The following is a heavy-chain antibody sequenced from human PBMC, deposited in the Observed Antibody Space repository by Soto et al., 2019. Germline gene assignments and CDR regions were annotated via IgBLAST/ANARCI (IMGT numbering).Heavy chain of an antibody. CDR2: IYYSGSI. CDR3: AXXXXXXXXXXXXXXX. J-gene: IGHJ4*02. V-gene: IGHV4-59*01. Sequence: SETLSLTCTVSGGSISSYYWSWIRQPPGKGLEWIGYIYYSGSINYNPSLKSRVTISVDTSKNQFSLKLSSVTAADTAVYYCAXXXXXXXXXXXXXXXXGQGTLVTVXS. CDR1: GGSISSYY.